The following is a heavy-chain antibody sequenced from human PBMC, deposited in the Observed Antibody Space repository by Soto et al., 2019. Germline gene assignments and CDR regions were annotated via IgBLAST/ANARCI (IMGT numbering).Heavy chain of an antibody. CDR1: GGTFSSYA. J-gene: IGHJ6*02. CDR2: IIPIFGTA. V-gene: IGHV1-69*06. CDR3: ASKEGAGYYYYGMDV. Sequence: ASVKVSCKASGGTFSSYAISWVRQAPGQGLEWMGGIIPIFGTANYAQKFQGRVTITADKSTSTAYMELSSLRSEETAVYYCASKEGAGYYYYGMDVWGQGTTVTVSS.